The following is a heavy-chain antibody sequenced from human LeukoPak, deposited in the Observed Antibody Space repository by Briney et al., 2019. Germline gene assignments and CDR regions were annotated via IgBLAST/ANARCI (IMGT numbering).Heavy chain of an antibody. Sequence: SVKVSCKVSGYTLTELSTHWVRQAPGKGLEWMGGIIPLFETINYSQKFKGRVTITADDSTTTGYMELSSLRTDDTAVYYCARVQYGNGWSAFDSWGQGTVVTVSS. CDR3: ARVQYGNGWSAFDS. J-gene: IGHJ4*02. V-gene: IGHV1-69*13. D-gene: IGHD6-19*01. CDR1: GYTLTELS. CDR2: IIPLFETI.